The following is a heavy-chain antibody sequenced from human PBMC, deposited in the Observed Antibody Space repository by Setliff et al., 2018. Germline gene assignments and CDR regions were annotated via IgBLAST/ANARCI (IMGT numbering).Heavy chain of an antibody. V-gene: IGHV4-34*01. CDR2: INHRGST. CDR3: ARMHIVVVVAARKDSGPLDY. D-gene: IGHD2-15*01. J-gene: IGHJ4*02. CDR1: GGTFSDYY. Sequence: PSETLSLTCAAYGGTFSDYYWTWIRQTPGKGLEWVGEINHRGSTNYNPSLKSRVTISVDTSKNQFSLKLSSVTAADTAVYYCARMHIVVVVAARKDSGPLDYWGQGTLVTVSS.